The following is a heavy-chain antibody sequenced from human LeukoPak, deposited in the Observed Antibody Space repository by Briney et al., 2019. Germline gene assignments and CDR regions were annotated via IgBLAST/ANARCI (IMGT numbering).Heavy chain of an antibody. CDR3: ARIGSSHYFDF. Sequence: ASVKVSCKASGYTFTGYYLHWVRQAPGQGLEWMGWINPNSGGTNYAQTFQGRVTMTRDTSITTAYLELSRLRSDDTAVYYCARIGSSHYFDFWGQGTLVTVSS. D-gene: IGHD2-2*01. V-gene: IGHV1-2*02. CDR1: GYTFTGYY. J-gene: IGHJ4*02. CDR2: INPNSGGT.